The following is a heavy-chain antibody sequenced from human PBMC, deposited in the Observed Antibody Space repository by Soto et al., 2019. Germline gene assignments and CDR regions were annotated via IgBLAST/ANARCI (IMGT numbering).Heavy chain of an antibody. V-gene: IGHV1-18*01. CDR2: ISAYNGNT. Sequence: ASVKVSCKASGYTFTSYAMHWVRQAPGQGLEWMGWISAYNGNTNYAQKLQGRVTMTTDTSTSTAYMELSSLRSEDTAVYYCARGMSSGWDYYYGMDVWGQGTTVTVSS. CDR3: ARGMSSGWDYYYGMDV. J-gene: IGHJ6*02. CDR1: GYTFTSYA. D-gene: IGHD6-19*01.